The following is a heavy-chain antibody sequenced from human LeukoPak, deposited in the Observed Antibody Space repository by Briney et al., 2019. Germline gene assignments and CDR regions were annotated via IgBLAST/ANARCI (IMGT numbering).Heavy chain of an antibody. CDR2: INQDGSEK. CDR3: ARERSVGATTWLDY. J-gene: IGHJ4*02. CDR1: GFSFNNDW. D-gene: IGHD1-26*01. V-gene: IGHV3-7*01. Sequence: GGSLRLSCATSGFSFNNDWMDWVRQAPGKGLEWVANINQDGSEKNCLDSVKGRFTISRDNAQNSLYLQMNSLRAEDTAVYYCARERSVGATTWLDYWGQGTLVTVSS.